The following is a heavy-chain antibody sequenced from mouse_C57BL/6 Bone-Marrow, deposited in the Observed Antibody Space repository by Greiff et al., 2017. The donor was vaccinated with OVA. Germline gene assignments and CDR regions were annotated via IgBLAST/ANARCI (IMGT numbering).Heavy chain of an antibody. D-gene: IGHD1-1*01. CDR3: AREYGSRFAY. J-gene: IGHJ3*01. V-gene: IGHV1-26*01. CDR2: INPNNGGT. CDR1: GYTFTDYY. Sequence: EVQLQQSGPELVKPGASVKISCKASGYTFTDYYMNWVKQSHGKSLEWIGDINPNNGGTSYNQKFKGKATLTVDKSSSTAYMELRSLTSEDSAVYFCAREYGSRFAYWGQGTLVTVSA.